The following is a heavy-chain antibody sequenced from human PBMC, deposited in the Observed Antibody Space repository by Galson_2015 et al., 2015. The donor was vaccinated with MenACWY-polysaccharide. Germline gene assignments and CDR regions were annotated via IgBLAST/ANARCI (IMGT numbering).Heavy chain of an antibody. CDR2: IRNDGSKR. CDR3: ASPGGGSRGDYYYGMHA. Sequence: SLRLSCAASGFSFGTYCMHWVRQAPGKGLEWVAIIRNDGSKRYYADSVKGRFTISRDNSQNTLYLQMNSLRPEDTAVYYCASPGGGSRGDYYYGMHAWPRGPTVTV. V-gene: IGHV3-33*01. CDR1: GFSFGTYC. D-gene: IGHD5-12*01. J-gene: IGHJ6*02.